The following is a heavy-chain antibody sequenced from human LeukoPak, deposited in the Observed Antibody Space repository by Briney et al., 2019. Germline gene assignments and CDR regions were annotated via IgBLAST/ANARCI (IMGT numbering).Heavy chain of an antibody. J-gene: IGHJ4*02. CDR1: GYTFTGYY. V-gene: IGHV1-2*02. CDR3: ARDVTVVVITYYFDY. Sequence: ATVKVSCKASGYTFTGYYMHWVRQAPGQGPEWMGWINPNSGGTNYAQKFQGRVTMTRDTSISTAYMELSRLRSDDTAVYYCARDVTVVVITYYFDYWGQGTLVTVSS. D-gene: IGHD3-22*01. CDR2: INPNSGGT.